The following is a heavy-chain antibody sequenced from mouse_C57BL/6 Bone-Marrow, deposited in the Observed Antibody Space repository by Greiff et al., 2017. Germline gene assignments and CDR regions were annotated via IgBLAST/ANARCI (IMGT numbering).Heavy chain of an antibody. CDR2: IRLKSDNYAT. J-gene: IGHJ3*01. CDR3: TGGYDAGFAY. CDR1: GFTFSNYW. Sequence: EVMLVESGGGLVQPGGSMKLSCVASGFTFSNYWMNWVRPSPEKGLEWVAQIRLKSDNYATHYAESVKGRFTISRDDSKSSVYLQMNNLRAEDTGIYYCTGGYDAGFAYWGQGTLVTVSA. V-gene: IGHV6-3*01. D-gene: IGHD2-2*01.